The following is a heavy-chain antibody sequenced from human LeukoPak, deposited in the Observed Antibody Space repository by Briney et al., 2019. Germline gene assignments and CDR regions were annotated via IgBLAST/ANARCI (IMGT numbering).Heavy chain of an antibody. V-gene: IGHV4-59*12. CDR3: ARGLEDRISIFGVVKFYYFDF. CDR2: IYYSGST. CDR1: GGSISSYY. J-gene: IGHJ4*02. D-gene: IGHD3-3*01. Sequence: SETLSLTCTVSGGSISSYYWSWIRQPPGKGLEWIGYIYYSGSTNYNPSLKSRVTISVDTSKNQLSLKLSSVTAADTAVYYCARGLEDRISIFGVVKFYYFDFWGQGTLVTVSS.